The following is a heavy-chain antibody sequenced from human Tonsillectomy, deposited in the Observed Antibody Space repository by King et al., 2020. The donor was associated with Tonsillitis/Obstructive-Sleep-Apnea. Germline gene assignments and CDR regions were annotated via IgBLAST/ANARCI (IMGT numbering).Heavy chain of an antibody. J-gene: IGHJ4*02. CDR3: ARGFLECLGFDY. CDR1: GFSFSTYG. CDR2: IWYDGSNK. Sequence: QVQLVESGGGVVQPGRSLRLSCVASGFSFSTYGMHWVRQAPGKGLEWVAVIWYDGSNKYYADSVKGRFTISRDNSKKTLYLQMNSLRAEDTAVYYCARGFLECLGFDYWGQGTLVTVSS. D-gene: IGHD3-3*01. V-gene: IGHV3-33*01.